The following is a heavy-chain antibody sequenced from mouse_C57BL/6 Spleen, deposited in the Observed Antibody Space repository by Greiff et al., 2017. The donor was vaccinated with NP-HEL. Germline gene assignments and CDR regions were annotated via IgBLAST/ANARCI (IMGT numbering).Heavy chain of an antibody. J-gene: IGHJ2*01. D-gene: IGHD2-2*01. Sequence: QVQLKESGAELARPGASVKLSCKASGYTFTSYGISWVKQRTGQGLAWIGEIYPRSGNTYYNEKFKGKATLTADKSSSTAYMELRSLTSEDSAVYFCARFYGYDDGNKYYFDYWGQGTTLTVSS. CDR2: IYPRSGNT. CDR1: GYTFTSYG. V-gene: IGHV1-81*01. CDR3: ARFYGYDDGNKYYFDY.